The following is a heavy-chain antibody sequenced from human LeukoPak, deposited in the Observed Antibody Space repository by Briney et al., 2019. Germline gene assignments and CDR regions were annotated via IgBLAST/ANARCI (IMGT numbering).Heavy chain of an antibody. Sequence: GASVKVSCKASGYTFTGYYMHWVRQAPGQGLEWMGWINPNSGGTNYAQKFQGRVTMTRDTSISTAYMELSRLRSDDTAVYYCARVTVGATVDAFDIWGQGTMVTVSS. CDR3: ARVTVGATVDAFDI. V-gene: IGHV1-2*02. CDR2: INPNSGGT. J-gene: IGHJ3*02. CDR1: GYTFTGYY. D-gene: IGHD1-26*01.